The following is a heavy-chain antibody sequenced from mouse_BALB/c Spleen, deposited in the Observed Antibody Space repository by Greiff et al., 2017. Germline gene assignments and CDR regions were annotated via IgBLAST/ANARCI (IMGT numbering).Heavy chain of an antibody. CDR2: ISSGGGST. J-gene: IGHJ2*01. V-gene: IGHV5-12-1*01. Sequence: EVNLVESGGGLVKPGGSLKLSCAASGFAFSSYDMSWVRQTPEKRLEWVAYISSGGGSTYYPDTVKGRFTISRDNAKNTLYLQMSSLKSEDTAMYYCARQHYYGSSYFDYWGQGTTLTVSS. D-gene: IGHD1-1*01. CDR3: ARQHYYGSSYFDY. CDR1: GFAFSSYD.